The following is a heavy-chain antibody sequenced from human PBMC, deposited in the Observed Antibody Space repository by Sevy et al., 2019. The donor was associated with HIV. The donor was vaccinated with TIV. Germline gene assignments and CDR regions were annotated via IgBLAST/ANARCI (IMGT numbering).Heavy chain of an antibody. Sequence: GGSLRLSCAASGLTFSSHSMNWVRQAPGKGLEWVSYISSSSSTIYYADSVKGRFTISRDNAKNSLYLQMNSLRAEDTAVYYCASPLPFYYGSGSEEFDYWGRGTLVTVSS. V-gene: IGHV3-48*01. CDR2: ISSSSSTI. J-gene: IGHJ4*02. CDR1: GLTFSSHS. CDR3: ASPLPFYYGSGSEEFDY. D-gene: IGHD3-10*01.